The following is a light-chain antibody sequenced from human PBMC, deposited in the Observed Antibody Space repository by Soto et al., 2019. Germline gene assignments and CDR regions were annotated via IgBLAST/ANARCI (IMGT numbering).Light chain of an antibody. Sequence: QSLLTQPASVSGSPGQSITISCPGTSSEVGGYNYVSWYQQHPGKAPKLMIYDVSNRPSGVSNRFSGSKSGNTASLTISGLQAEDEADYYCSSYTSSSTLGVFGTGTKVTVL. CDR2: DVS. CDR3: SSYTSSSTLGV. J-gene: IGLJ1*01. V-gene: IGLV2-14*01. CDR1: SSEVGGYNY.